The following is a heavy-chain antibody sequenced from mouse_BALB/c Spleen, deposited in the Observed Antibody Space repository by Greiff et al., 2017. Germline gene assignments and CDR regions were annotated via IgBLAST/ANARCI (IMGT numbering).Heavy chain of an antibody. Sequence: EVKLQESGPELEKPGASVKVSCKASGYSFTGYNMNWVKQSNGKSLEWIGNIDPYYGGTSYNQKFKGKATLTVDKSSSTAYMQLKSLTSEDSAVYYCAREGGVTPEYAMDYWGQGTSVTVSS. J-gene: IGHJ4*01. CDR2: IDPYYGGT. V-gene: IGHV1S135*01. CDR1: GYSFTGYN. CDR3: AREGGVTPEYAMDY. D-gene: IGHD2-2*01.